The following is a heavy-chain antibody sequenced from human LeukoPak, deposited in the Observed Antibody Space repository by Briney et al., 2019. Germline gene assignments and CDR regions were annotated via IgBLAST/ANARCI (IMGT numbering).Heavy chain of an antibody. CDR2: ISSSGSTI. CDR1: AFTFSSYE. CDR3: ARSGIAARPGIGY. V-gene: IGHV3-48*03. D-gene: IGHD6-6*01. J-gene: IGHJ4*02. Sequence: GGSLRLSCAASAFTFSSYEMNWVRPAPGKGLEWVSYISSSGSTIYYADSVKGRFTISRDNAKNSLYLQMNSLRAEDTAVYYCARSGIAARPGIGYWGQGTLVTVSS.